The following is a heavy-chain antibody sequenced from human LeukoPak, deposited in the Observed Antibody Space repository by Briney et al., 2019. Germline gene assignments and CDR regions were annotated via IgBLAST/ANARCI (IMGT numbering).Heavy chain of an antibody. CDR1: GGSISSYY. Sequence: SETLSLTCTVSGGSISSYYWSWIRQPPGKGLEWIGYIYYSGSTNYNPSLKSRVTISVDTSKNQFSLKLSSVTAADTAVYYCARVSGYSYAPFDYWGQGTLVTVSS. CDR3: ARVSGYSYAPFDY. J-gene: IGHJ4*02. V-gene: IGHV4-59*12. CDR2: IYYSGST. D-gene: IGHD5-18*01.